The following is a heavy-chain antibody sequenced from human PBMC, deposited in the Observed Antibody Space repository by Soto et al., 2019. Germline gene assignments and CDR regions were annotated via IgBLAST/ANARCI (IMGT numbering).Heavy chain of an antibody. Sequence: TLSLTCTVSGGSISSGGYYWSWIRQQPGKGQERIGYIYNSGSTYYNPSLKSRVNISVDTSKNHFSLKLSSVTAADTALYYCARVGLDRPVTTFDYWGQGTLVTVSS. D-gene: IGHD4-17*01. J-gene: IGHJ4*02. CDR1: GGSISSGGYY. V-gene: IGHV4-31*03. CDR3: ARVGLDRPVTTFDY. CDR2: IYNSGST.